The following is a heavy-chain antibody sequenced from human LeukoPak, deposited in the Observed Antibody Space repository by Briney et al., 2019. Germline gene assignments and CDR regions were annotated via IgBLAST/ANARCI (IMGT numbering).Heavy chain of an antibody. Sequence: PGGSLRLSCAASGFTFNRYTMHWVRQAPGMGLEWVALIWCDGSNKYYADSGKGRFTISRDNSKNTMFLQMNSLRAEDTAVYYCARDSDGGSFDYWGQGTLVTVSS. J-gene: IGHJ4*02. CDR3: ARDSDGGSFDY. CDR2: IWCDGSNK. CDR1: GFTFNRYT. D-gene: IGHD2-15*01. V-gene: IGHV3-33*01.